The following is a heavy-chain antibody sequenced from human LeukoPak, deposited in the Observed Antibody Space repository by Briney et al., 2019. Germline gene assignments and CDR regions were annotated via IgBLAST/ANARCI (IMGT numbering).Heavy chain of an antibody. V-gene: IGHV4-31*03. J-gene: IGHJ5*02. CDR1: GGSISSGGYY. Sequence: SENLSLTCTVSGGSISSGGYYWSWIRQHPGKGLEWIGYIYYSGSTHYNPSLKSRVTISVDTSKNQFSLKLSSVTAADTAVYYCARDQEMATSNWFDPWGQGTLVTVSS. D-gene: IGHD5-24*01. CDR2: IYYSGST. CDR3: ARDQEMATSNWFDP.